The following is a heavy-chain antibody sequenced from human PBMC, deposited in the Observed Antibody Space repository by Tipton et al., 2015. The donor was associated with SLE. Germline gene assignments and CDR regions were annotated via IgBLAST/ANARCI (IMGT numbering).Heavy chain of an antibody. D-gene: IGHD6-13*01. CDR2: IYTSGST. CDR1: GGSISSGSYY. V-gene: IGHV4-61*02. Sequence: TLSLTCTVSGGSISSGSYYWSWIRQPAGKGLEWIGRIYTSGSTNYNPSLKSRVTISVDTSKNQFSLKLTSVTAADTATYYCARGGEYGSSWHPRNYYYMDVWGKGTTVTVSS. CDR3: ARGGEYGSSWHPRNYYYMDV. J-gene: IGHJ6*03.